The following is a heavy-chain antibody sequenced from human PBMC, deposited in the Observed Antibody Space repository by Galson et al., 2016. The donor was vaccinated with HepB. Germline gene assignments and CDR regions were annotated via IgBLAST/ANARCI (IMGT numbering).Heavy chain of an antibody. J-gene: IGHJ4*02. D-gene: IGHD4/OR15-4a*01. CDR1: GFTSSSYW. Sequence: SLRLSCAASGFTSSSYWMNWFRQAPGKEMVWASRINGDGSSTTYADSVKGRFTISRDNAKNTLYLQMSSLRAEDTAVYYCAGGHSANSFILDYWGQGTLVTVSS. CDR2: INGDGSST. CDR3: AGGHSANSFILDY. V-gene: IGHV3-74*01.